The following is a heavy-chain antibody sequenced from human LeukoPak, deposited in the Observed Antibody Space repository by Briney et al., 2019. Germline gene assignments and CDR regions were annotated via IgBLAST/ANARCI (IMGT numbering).Heavy chain of an antibody. Sequence: SETLSLTCAVYGGSFSGHYWTWIRQPPGKGLEWIGEINHSGSTNYNPSLKSRVTISVDTSKNQFSLKLSSVTAADTAVYYCAGGQWLVYGYWGQGTLVTVSS. CDR3: AGGQWLVYGY. CDR2: INHSGST. V-gene: IGHV4-34*01. CDR1: GGSFSGHY. D-gene: IGHD6-19*01. J-gene: IGHJ4*02.